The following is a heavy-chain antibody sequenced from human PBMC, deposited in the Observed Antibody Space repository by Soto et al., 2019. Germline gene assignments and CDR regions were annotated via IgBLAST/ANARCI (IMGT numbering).Heavy chain of an antibody. D-gene: IGHD1-26*01. V-gene: IGHV1-3*01. CDR2: INAGNGNT. CDR1: GYTFTSYV. CDR3: ARYSGSYRDAFDI. J-gene: IGHJ3*02. Sequence: ASVKVSCKASGYTFTSYVMHWVRQAPGQRHEWMGWINAGNGNTEYSQKFQGRVTITSDTSASTAYMELSSLKSEDTAVYSCARYSGSYRDAFDIWGQGTMVTVSS.